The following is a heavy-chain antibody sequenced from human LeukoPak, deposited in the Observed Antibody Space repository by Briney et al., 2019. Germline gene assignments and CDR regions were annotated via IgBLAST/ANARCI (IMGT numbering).Heavy chain of an antibody. CDR3: ARLFSGYPAGYFDY. V-gene: IGHV4-4*07. CDR1: GGSISSYY. J-gene: IGHJ4*02. CDR2: IYTSGST. D-gene: IGHD5-12*01. Sequence: PSETLSLTCTVSGGSISSYYWSWIRQPAGKGLEWIGRIYTSGSTNYNPSLKSRVTMSVDTSKNQFSLKLSSVTAADTAVYYCARLFSGYPAGYFDYWGQGTLVTVSS.